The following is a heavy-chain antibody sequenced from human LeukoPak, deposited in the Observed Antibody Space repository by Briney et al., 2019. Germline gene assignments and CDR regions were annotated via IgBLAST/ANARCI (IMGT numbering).Heavy chain of an antibody. V-gene: IGHV3-30*02. CDR2: IRYDGNNK. Sequence: PGGSLRLSCAASGFTFSNYGMHWVRQAPGKGLEWVAFIRYDGNNKYYADSVKGRFTISRDNSKNTLYLQMNSLRAEDTAVYYCVNSGLDYWGQGTLVTVSS. D-gene: IGHD1-26*01. J-gene: IGHJ4*02. CDR3: VNSGLDY. CDR1: GFTFSNYG.